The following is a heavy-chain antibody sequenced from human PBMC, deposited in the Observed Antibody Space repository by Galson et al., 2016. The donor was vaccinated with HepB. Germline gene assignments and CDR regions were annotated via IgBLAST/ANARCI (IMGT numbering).Heavy chain of an antibody. CDR2: INNDGSNT. V-gene: IGHV3-74*03. CDR1: GFTFSSYS. D-gene: IGHD2-15*01. Sequence: SLRLSCAASGFTFSSYSMNWVRQAPGKGLVWVSRINNDGSNTTYADSVKGRFTISRDNAKNTLYLQMNSLRAEDTAVYYCARGDRRYCSGGSCYSDYYYGMDVWGQGTTVTVSS. CDR3: ARGDRRYCSGGSCYSDYYYGMDV. J-gene: IGHJ6*02.